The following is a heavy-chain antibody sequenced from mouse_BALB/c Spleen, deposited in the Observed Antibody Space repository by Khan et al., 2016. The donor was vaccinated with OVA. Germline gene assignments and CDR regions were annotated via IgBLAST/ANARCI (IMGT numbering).Heavy chain of an antibody. CDR3: ARGVYDSRGDWFAY. CDR1: GYTFTDYN. CDR2: INPNNGYT. D-gene: IGHD1-1*01. V-gene: IGHV1-18*01. J-gene: IGHJ3*01. Sequence: EVQLQESGPELVKPGASVKIPCKASGYTFTDYNMDWVKQSHGKSLEWIGDINPNNGYTVYNQKFKGKATLTVDKSSSTAYMELRSPTSEDTAVDYYARGVYDSRGDWFAYWGQGTLVTVSA.